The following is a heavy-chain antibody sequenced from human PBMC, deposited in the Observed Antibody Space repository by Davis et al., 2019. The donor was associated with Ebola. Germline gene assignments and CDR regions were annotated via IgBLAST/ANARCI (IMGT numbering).Heavy chain of an antibody. CDR2: IHTDGSST. V-gene: IGHV3-74*01. CDR3: ARAGASSGNYYFQDDY. Sequence: HTGGSLRLSCAASGFTFSSYWMHWVRQAPGRGLVWVSRIHTDGSSTTYADSVKGRFTISRDNAKNTLYLQMNSLRADDPAVYYCARAGASSGNYYFQDDYWGQGTLVTVSS. CDR1: GFTFSSYW. D-gene: IGHD3-22*01. J-gene: IGHJ4*02.